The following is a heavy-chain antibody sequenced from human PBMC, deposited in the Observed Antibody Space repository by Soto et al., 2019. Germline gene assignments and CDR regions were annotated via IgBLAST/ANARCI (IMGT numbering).Heavy chain of an antibody. D-gene: IGHD1-26*01. J-gene: IGHJ4*02. Sequence: SETLSLTCTVSGGSISSYYWSWIRQPPGKGLEWIGYIYYSGSINYNPSLKSRVTLSVDTSKNQFSLKLSSVTAADTAVYYCARLGGSYAVPHFDYWGQGTLVTVSS. CDR1: GGSISSYY. CDR3: ARLGGSYAVPHFDY. V-gene: IGHV4-59*08. CDR2: IYYSGSI.